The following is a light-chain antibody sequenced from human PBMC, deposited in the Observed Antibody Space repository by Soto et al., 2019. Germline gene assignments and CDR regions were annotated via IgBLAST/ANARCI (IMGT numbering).Light chain of an antibody. CDR3: QHYDGSPRT. J-gene: IGKJ2*01. CDR1: QGVTSNH. CDR2: GVF. Sequence: ENVLTQSPGTVSLSPGERATLSCRASQGVTSNHLAWYQQKPGQAPRLLIYGVFNRATGIPDRFSGSGSGTDFTLTITRLEPXDSAVYFCQHYDGSPRTFGQGTKLEIK. V-gene: IGKV3-20*01.